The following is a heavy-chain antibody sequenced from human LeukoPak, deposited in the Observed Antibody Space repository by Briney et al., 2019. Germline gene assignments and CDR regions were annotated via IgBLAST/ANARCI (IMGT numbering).Heavy chain of an antibody. J-gene: IGHJ4*02. D-gene: IGHD6-19*01. CDR2: ISWDGGST. V-gene: IGHV3-43*01. CDR1: GFTFDDYT. CDR3: ARAYSSGWPYFDY. Sequence: GGSLRLSCAASGFTFDDYTMHWVRQAPGKGLEWVSLISWDGGSTYYADSVKGRFTISRDNAKNSLYLQMNSLRAEDTAVYYCARAYSSGWPYFDYWGQGTLVTVSS.